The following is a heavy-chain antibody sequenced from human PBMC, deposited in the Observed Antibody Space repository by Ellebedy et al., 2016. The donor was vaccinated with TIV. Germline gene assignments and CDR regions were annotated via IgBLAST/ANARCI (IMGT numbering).Heavy chain of an antibody. CDR3: ARKRYQLPNWFDP. D-gene: IGHD1-26*01. J-gene: IGHJ5*02. CDR2: IYYAGST. CDR1: DGSVSSGSYY. Sequence: PSETLSLTCTVSDGSVSSGSYYWNWIRQPPGKGLHWIGSIYYAGSTYYNPSLKSRVTMSVDAAKSQFSLKLSSVTAADTAVYYCARKRYQLPNWFDPWGQGTLVIVSS. V-gene: IGHV4-39*01.